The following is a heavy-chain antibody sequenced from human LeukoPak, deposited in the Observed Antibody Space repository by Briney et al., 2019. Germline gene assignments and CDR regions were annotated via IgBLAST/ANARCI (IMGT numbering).Heavy chain of an antibody. CDR2: IRYDGSNK. D-gene: IGHD3-3*02. Sequence: GGSLRLSCAASGFTFSSYWMHWVRQAPGKGLEWVAFIRYDGSNKYYADSVKGRFTISRDNAKNSLYLQMNSLRAEDTAVYYCARDSIRAFDIWGQGTMVTVSS. J-gene: IGHJ3*02. V-gene: IGHV3-30*02. CDR1: GFTFSSYW. CDR3: ARDSIRAFDI.